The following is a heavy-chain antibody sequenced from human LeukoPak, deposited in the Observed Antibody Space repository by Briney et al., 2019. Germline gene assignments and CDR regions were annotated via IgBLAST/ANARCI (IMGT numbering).Heavy chain of an antibody. CDR3: AREVEKGALDY. V-gene: IGHV3-7*01. CDR2: IKQDGSEK. D-gene: IGHD1-26*01. Sequence: GGSLTLSCAASGFAFSTSWMSWIRQTPGKGLEWVGDIKQDGSEKYYVDSVKGRFTISRDNAETSLYLRMNSLRVDDTAVYYCAREVEKGALDYWGQGILVTVSS. J-gene: IGHJ4*02. CDR1: GFAFSTSW.